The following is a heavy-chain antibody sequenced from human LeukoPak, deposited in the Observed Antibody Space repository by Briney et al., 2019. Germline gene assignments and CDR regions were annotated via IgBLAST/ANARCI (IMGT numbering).Heavy chain of an antibody. CDR2: IYYSGST. J-gene: IGHJ4*02. D-gene: IGHD3-22*01. Sequence: KPSQTLSLTCAVSGGSISSGGYSWSWIRQPPGKGLEWIGYIYYSGSTYYNPSLKSRVTISVDTSKNQFSLKLSSVTAADTAVYYCARDHYYYDSSGHRYYFDYWGQGTLVTVSS. CDR3: ARDHYYYDSSGHRYYFDY. V-gene: IGHV4-30-4*07. CDR1: GGSISSGGYS.